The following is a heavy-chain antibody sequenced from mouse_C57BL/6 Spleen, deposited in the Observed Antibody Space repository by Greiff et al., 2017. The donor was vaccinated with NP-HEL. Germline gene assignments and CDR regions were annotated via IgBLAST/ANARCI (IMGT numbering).Heavy chain of an antibody. D-gene: IGHD2-5*01. J-gene: IGHJ4*01. CDR3: ARWSNYYAMDY. Sequence: EVMLVESGGGLVKPGGSLKLSCAASGFTFSDYGMHWVRQAPEKGLEWVAYISSGSSTIYYADTVKGRFTISRDNAKNTLFLQMTSLRSEDTAMYYCARWSNYYAMDYWGQGTSVTVSS. CDR1: GFTFSDYG. V-gene: IGHV5-17*01. CDR2: ISSGSSTI.